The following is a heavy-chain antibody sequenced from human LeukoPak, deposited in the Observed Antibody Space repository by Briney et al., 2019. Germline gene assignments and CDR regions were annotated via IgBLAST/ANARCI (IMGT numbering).Heavy chain of an antibody. CDR2: INPNSGGT. J-gene: IGHJ3*02. V-gene: IGHV1-2*02. Sequence: ASVKVSCKASGYTFTGYYMHWVRQAPGQGLEWMGWINPNSGGTNYAQKFQGRVTMTRDTSISTAYMELSRLRSDDTAAYYCAREWDYYDSSGSQIHAFDIWGQGTMVTVSS. CDR3: AREWDYYDSSGSQIHAFDI. CDR1: GYTFTGYY. D-gene: IGHD3-22*01.